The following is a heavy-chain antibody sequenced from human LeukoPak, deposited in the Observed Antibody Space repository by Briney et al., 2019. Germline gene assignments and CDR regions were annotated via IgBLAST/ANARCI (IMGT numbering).Heavy chain of an antibody. CDR2: ISSSSSYT. CDR1: GFTFSDYY. D-gene: IGHD6-19*01. CDR3: ARVGRKGIAVAGFDY. Sequence: GGSLRLSCAASGFTFSDYYMSWIRQAPGKGLEWVPYISSSSSYTNYADSVKGRFTISRDNAKNSLYLQMNSLRAEDTAVYYCARVGRKGIAVAGFDYWGQGTLVTVSS. V-gene: IGHV3-11*06. J-gene: IGHJ4*02.